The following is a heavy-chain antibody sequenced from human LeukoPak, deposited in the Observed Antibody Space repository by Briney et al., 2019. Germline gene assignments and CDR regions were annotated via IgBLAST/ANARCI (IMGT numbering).Heavy chain of an antibody. J-gene: IGHJ1*01. Sequence: GGSLGLSCVASGFTSSSYWMHWVRQAPGKGLVWVSRISSDGSTTDYADSVEGRFTISRDNAKNTLYLQMNSLRAEDTAVYYCARDWGSAEHWGQGTLVTVSS. D-gene: IGHD3-16*01. CDR1: GFTSSSYW. CDR2: ISSDGSTT. V-gene: IGHV3-74*01. CDR3: ARDWGSAEH.